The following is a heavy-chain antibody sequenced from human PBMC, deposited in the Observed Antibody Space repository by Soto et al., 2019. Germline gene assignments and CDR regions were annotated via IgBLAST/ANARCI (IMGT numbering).Heavy chain of an antibody. CDR2: IIPIIGII. CDR3: AGDPDSHYNDSHASSYP. J-gene: IGHJ5*02. CDR1: GGTFSTYT. Sequence: QVQLVQSGAEVKKPGSSVKVSCKASGGTFSTYTITWVRQAPGQGLEWMGRIIPIIGIINYAQKFQGRVTNSADKFTGTAYMELTRLRSYDTAVEYCAGDPDSHYNDSHASSYPWGQGTLVTVSP. D-gene: IGHD3-22*01. V-gene: IGHV1-69*08.